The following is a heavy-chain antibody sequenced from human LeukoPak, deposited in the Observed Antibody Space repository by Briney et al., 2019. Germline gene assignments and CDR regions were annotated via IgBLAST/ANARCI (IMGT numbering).Heavy chain of an antibody. CDR2: ISPYNGNT. D-gene: IGHD3-3*01. V-gene: IGHV1-18*04. J-gene: IGHJ6*02. CDR1: GYNFISSG. Sequence: ASVKVSCKASGYNFISSGVTWVRQAPGQGLEWMGWISPYNGNTNFAQKLQGRVTMTTDTSTSTAYMELRSLRSDDTAVYYCARDSGQFWSGYNYYYYYGMDVWGQGTTVTVSS. CDR3: ARDSGQFWSGYNYYYYYGMDV.